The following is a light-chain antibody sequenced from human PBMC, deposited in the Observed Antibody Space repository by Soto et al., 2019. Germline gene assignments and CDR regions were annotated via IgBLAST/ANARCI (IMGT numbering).Light chain of an antibody. Sequence: QSVLTQPPSASRTPGQRVTISCSGSSSNIGSNTVNWYQQLPGTAPKLLIYSNNQRPSGVPDRFSGSKSGTSASLAISGLQSEDEADYYCAAWDDSLNGFGVFGGGTKVTVL. CDR3: AAWDDSLNGFGV. CDR1: SSNIGSNT. J-gene: IGLJ3*02. V-gene: IGLV1-44*01. CDR2: SNN.